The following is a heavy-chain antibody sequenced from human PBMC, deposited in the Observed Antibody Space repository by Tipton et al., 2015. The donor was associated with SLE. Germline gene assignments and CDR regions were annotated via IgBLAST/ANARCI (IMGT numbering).Heavy chain of an antibody. CDR2: IYHSGNT. V-gene: IGHV4-59*12. CDR3: ARTRGDY. CDR1: GGSISNYS. Sequence: TLSLTCTVSGGSISNYSWSWIRQPPGKGLEWIGSIYHSGNTYSNPSLKSRVSISLDRSKNQFSLKLSSVTAADTAVYYCARTRGDYWGQGTLVTVSS. J-gene: IGHJ4*02.